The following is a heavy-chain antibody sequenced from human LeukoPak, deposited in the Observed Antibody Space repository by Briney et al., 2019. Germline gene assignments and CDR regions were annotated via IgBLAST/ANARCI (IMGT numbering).Heavy chain of an antibody. CDR2: IYYDGYP. CDR3: AGTELGYCTVTGCPLES. CDR1: GASLSSYF. J-gene: IGHJ4*02. D-gene: IGHD2-8*02. Sequence: SETLSLTCNVSGASLSSYFWSWIRQPPGKGLEWIGYIYYDGYPNYSPSLRSRITISVEKSTSQFSLNLRSVTAADTALYFCAGTELGYCTVTGCPLESWGQGTLVTVSS. V-gene: IGHV4-59*01.